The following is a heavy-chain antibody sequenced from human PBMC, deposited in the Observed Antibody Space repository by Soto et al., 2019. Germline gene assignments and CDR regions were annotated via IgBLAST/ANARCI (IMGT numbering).Heavy chain of an antibody. D-gene: IGHD3-10*01. Sequence: GGSLRLSCAASGFTFDDYAMHWVRQAPGKGLEWVSGISWNSGSIGYADSVKGRFTISRDNAKNSLYLQMNSLRAEDTALYYCAKDIKGSRSGSSPYYYYYGMDVWGQGTTVTVSS. J-gene: IGHJ6*02. V-gene: IGHV3-9*01. CDR2: ISWNSGSI. CDR1: GFTFDDYA. CDR3: AKDIKGSRSGSSPYYYYYGMDV.